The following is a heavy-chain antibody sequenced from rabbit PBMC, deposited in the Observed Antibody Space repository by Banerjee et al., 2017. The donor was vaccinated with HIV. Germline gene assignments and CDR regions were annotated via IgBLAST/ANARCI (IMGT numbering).Heavy chain of an antibody. CDR1: GFSFSSRYW. Sequence: QEQLEESGGDLVKPGRSLTLTCTASGFSFSSRYWICWVRQAPGKGLELIACTGVNTRYASWAKGPFTISKTSSTTVTLQMTSLTAADTATYFCARDLAGVIGWNFNLWGPGTLVTVS. J-gene: IGHJ4*01. D-gene: IGHD4-1*01. CDR3: ARDLAGVIGWNFNL. V-gene: IGHV1S45*01. CDR2: TGVNT.